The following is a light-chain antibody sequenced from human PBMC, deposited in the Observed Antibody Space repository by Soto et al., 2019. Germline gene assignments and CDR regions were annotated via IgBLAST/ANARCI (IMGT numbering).Light chain of an antibody. J-gene: IGKJ1*01. Sequence: DIQMTPSPSPLSASVGDRVTITFRASQTLTPWLAWFQQKPGKAPKLLIYKTSSLESGVPSRFSGSGSGTEFTLTISSLQPDDFATYYCQQYNSYWTFGQGTKVDIK. V-gene: IGKV1-5*03. CDR1: QTLTPW. CDR2: KTS. CDR3: QQYNSYWT.